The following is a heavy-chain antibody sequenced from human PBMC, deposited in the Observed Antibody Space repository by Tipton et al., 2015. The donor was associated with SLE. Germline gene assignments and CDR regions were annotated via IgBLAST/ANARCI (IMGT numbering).Heavy chain of an antibody. Sequence: TLSLTCTVSGGSISSSSYYWGWIRQPPGKGLEWIGSIYYSGSTNYNPSLKSRVTISVDTSKNQFSLKLSSVTAADTAVYYCATRGGGNSGWFDPWGQGTLVTVSS. CDR3: ATRGGGNSGWFDP. CDR1: GGSISSSSYY. D-gene: IGHD4-23*01. CDR2: IYYSGST. V-gene: IGHV4-39*07. J-gene: IGHJ5*02.